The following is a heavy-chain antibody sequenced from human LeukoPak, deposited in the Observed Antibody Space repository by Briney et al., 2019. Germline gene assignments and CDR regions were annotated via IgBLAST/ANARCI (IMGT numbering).Heavy chain of an antibody. V-gene: IGHV3-23*01. J-gene: IGHJ6*03. D-gene: IGHD3-16*01. Sequence: GGSLRLSCAASGFTFRSYAMSWVRQAPGRGLEWVASISASGGNTRYADSVKGRFTISRDNSKNTMYLQMSSLRAEGTAVYYCAKGLRTGVGPYMGYHYYMDVWGKGATVTVSS. CDR3: AKGLRTGVGPYMGYHYYMDV. CDR2: ISASGGNT. CDR1: GFTFRSYA.